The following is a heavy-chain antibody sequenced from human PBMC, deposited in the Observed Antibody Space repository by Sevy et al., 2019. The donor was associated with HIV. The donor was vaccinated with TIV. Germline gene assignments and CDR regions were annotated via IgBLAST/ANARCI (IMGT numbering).Heavy chain of an antibody. CDR1: GLTFSSYA. V-gene: IGHV3-30-3*01. CDR2: ISYDGSNK. Sequence: GGSLRLSCAASGLTFSSYAMHWVRQAPGKGLEWVAVISYDGSNKYYADSVKGRFTISRDNSKNTLYLQMNSLRAEDTAVYYCARGCRSSLLWFGDEVFGMDVWGQGTTVTVSS. J-gene: IGHJ6*02. CDR3: ARGCRSSLLWFGDEVFGMDV. D-gene: IGHD3-10*01.